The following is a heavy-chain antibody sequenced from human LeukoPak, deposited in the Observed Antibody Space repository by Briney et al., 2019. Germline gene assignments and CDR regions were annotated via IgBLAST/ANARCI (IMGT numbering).Heavy chain of an antibody. CDR3: ARDYYGSGSYSGSDY. CDR1: GFTFDDYG. Sequence: GGSLRLSCAASGFTFDDYGMSWVRQAPGKGREWVSGINWNGGSTGYADSVKRRFTISRDNAKNSLYLQMNSLRAEDTALYYCARDYYGSGSYSGSDYWGQGTLVTVSS. J-gene: IGHJ4*02. V-gene: IGHV3-20*04. D-gene: IGHD3-10*01. CDR2: INWNGGST.